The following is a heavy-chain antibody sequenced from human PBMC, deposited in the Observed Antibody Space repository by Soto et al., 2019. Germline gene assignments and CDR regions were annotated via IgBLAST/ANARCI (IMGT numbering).Heavy chain of an antibody. CDR3: AKDQEYYYGSGSAHY. V-gene: IGHV3-23*01. CDR1: GFTFSSYA. CDR2: ISGSGGST. Sequence: GGSLRLSCAASGFTFSSYAMSWVRQAPGKGLEWVSAISGSGGSTYYADSVKGRFTISRDNSKNTLYLQMNSLRAEDTAVYYCAKDQEYYYGSGSAHYWGQGTLVTVSS. J-gene: IGHJ4*02. D-gene: IGHD3-10*01.